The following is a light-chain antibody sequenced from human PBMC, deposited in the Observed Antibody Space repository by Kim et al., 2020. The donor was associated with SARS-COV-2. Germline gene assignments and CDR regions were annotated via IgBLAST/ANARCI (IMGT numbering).Light chain of an antibody. CDR3: QVWDSSSDHPRV. Sequence: SYELTQPPSVSVAPGKTARITCGENKIGSKSVHWYQQKPGQAPVLVIYYDSDRPSGIPERFSGSKSGNTATLTISRVEAGDEADYFCQVWDSSSDHPRVFGTGTKVTVL. CDR2: YDS. CDR1: KIGSKS. V-gene: IGLV3-21*04. J-gene: IGLJ1*01.